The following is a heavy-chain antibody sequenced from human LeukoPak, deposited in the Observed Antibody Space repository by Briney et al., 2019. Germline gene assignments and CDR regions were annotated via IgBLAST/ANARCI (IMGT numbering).Heavy chain of an antibody. Sequence: GGSLRLSCAASGFTLSSYGMTWVRQAPGKGLEWVSAFSASDGSAQYAESVRGRFTISRDDSKNTLYLQMDSLRAEDTAVYYCAKARIPAAGTGAFDVWGQGTTVTVSS. CDR2: FSASDGSA. CDR1: GFTLSSYG. CDR3: AKARIPAAGTGAFDV. D-gene: IGHD6-13*01. V-gene: IGHV3-23*01. J-gene: IGHJ3*01.